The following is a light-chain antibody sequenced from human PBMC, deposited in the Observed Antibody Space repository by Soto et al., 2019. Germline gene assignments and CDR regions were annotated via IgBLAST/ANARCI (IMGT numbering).Light chain of an antibody. J-gene: IGLJ1*01. V-gene: IGLV2-11*01. CDR1: SSDVGGYNY. CDR3: CSYAGSYSYV. Sequence: QSALTQPRSVSGSPGQSVTISCAGTSSDVGGYNYVSWYQQHPGKAPTLMIYDVTKRPSGVTNRFSGSKSGNRASLTISGLQAEDEADYYCCSYAGSYSYVFGVGTKLTVL. CDR2: DVT.